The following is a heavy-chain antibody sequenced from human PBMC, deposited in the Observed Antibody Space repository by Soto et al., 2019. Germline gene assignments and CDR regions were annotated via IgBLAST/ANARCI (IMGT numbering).Heavy chain of an antibody. D-gene: IGHD5-18*01. CDR1: GDSVSSNSAA. J-gene: IGHJ6*02. V-gene: IGHV6-1*01. Sequence: SQTLSLTCAISGDSVSSNSAAWNWIRQSPSRGLEWLGKTYYRSKWYNEYAESVKSRITINPDTSKNQFSLQLNSVTPEDTAVYYCAREGRWGDSYGYYYYYGMDVWGQGTTVTVSS. CDR2: TYYRSKWYN. CDR3: AREGRWGDSYGYYYYYGMDV.